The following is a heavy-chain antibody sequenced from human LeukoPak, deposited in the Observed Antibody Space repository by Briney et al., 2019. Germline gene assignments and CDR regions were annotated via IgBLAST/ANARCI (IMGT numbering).Heavy chain of an antibody. CDR3: AIDTNNYYGSGSVDY. D-gene: IGHD3-10*01. J-gene: IGHJ4*02. V-gene: IGHV5-51*01. CDR2: IYPGDSDT. Sequence: GESLQISCEGSRYSFTSYWIGWVRQMPGKGLEWMGIIYPGDSDTRYSPSFQGQVTISADKSISTAYLQWSSLKASDTAMYYCAIDTNNYYGSGSVDYWGQGTLVTVSS. CDR1: RYSFTSYW.